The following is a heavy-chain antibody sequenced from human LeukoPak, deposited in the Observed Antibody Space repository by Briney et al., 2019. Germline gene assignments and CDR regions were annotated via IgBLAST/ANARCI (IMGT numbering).Heavy chain of an antibody. CDR1: GFNFSSYW. Sequence: GGSLRLSCAASGFNFSSYWMHWVRQAPGKGLVWISRINDDGTTTSYADSVKGRFTISRDKSKNTLYLQMNSLRAEDTAAFYCGIGRPREYSGYVIDYCGQGNPITVSS. CDR3: GIGRPREYSGYVIDY. J-gene: IGHJ4*02. D-gene: IGHD5-12*01. CDR2: INDDGTTT. V-gene: IGHV3-74*01.